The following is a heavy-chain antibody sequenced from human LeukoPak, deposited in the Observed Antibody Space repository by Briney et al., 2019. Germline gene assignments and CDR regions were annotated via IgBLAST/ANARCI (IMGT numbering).Heavy chain of an antibody. CDR2: MRYDGSNQ. Sequence: GGSLRLSCAASGFTFSSYGMHWVRQAPGKGLDWVAFMRYDGSNQYYADSVKGRFTISRDTSRNTVYLHMNGLRAEDTAVYYCARLPDILSDDFAYWGQGTLVTVSS. D-gene: IGHD2-15*01. CDR3: ARLPDILSDDFAY. J-gene: IGHJ4*02. CDR1: GFTFSSYG. V-gene: IGHV3-30*02.